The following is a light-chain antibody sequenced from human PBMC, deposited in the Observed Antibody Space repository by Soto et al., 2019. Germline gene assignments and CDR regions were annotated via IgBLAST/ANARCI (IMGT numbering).Light chain of an antibody. Sequence: EIVMTHSPATLSVSPGDRATLSCRASQTVRDNLAWYQQKPGQAPRLLIYGASTRATGIPARFSGSGSGTEFTVTIASLQSEDFALYFCQQSNNWPYTFGQGTKLEIK. J-gene: IGKJ2*01. CDR3: QQSNNWPYT. CDR1: QTVRDN. CDR2: GAS. V-gene: IGKV3-15*01.